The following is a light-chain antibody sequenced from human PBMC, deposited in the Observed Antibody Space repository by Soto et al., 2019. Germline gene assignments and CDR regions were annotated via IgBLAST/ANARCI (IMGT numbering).Light chain of an antibody. V-gene: IGKV3-11*01. Sequence: EIVLTQSPATRSLSPGERATLSCRASQSVFSFLAWYQQKPGQAPRLLIYDASNRATGIPARFSGGGSGTDFTLTISSLEPEDFAVYYCQQRGDWPPTFGQGTKVEIK. CDR2: DAS. CDR3: QQRGDWPPT. J-gene: IGKJ1*01. CDR1: QSVFSF.